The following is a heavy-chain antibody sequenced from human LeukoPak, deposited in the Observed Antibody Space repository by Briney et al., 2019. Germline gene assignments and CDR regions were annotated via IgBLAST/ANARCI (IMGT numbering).Heavy chain of an antibody. CDR1: GGSMSSRSYY. J-gene: IGHJ4*02. CDR3: ARGHIYLDY. D-gene: IGHD2-21*01. CDR2: MYYSGST. V-gene: IGHV4-39*01. Sequence: SETLSLTCIVSGGSMSSRSYYWGWIRQPPGKGLEWIGSMYYSGSTCYNPSLKSRVTISVETSKNKFSLKLSSVTAADTAVYYCARGHIYLDYWGQGTLVTVSS.